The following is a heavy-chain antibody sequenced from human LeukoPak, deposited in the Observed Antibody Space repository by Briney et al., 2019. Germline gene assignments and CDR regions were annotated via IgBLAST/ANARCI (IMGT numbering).Heavy chain of an antibody. D-gene: IGHD3-9*01. J-gene: IGHJ3*02. Sequence: PGGSLRLSCAASGFTFSIYSMNWVRQTPGERLGWGSSISSSSNYIYYADSVKGRFTISRDNAKNSLYLQMNSPRAEDTAVYYCARGGGLYYDILTGYYFSPHAFDIWGQGTMVTVSS. CDR3: ARGGGLYYDILTGYYFSPHAFDI. CDR2: ISSSSNYI. CDR1: GFTFSIYS. V-gene: IGHV3-21*01.